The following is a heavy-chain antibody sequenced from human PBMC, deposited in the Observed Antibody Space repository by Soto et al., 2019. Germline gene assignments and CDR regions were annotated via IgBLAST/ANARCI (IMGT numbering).Heavy chain of an antibody. CDR3: AKDPHYDFLFDY. CDR1: VFLFSSYG. J-gene: IGHJ4*02. CDR2: ISYDGSNK. V-gene: IGHV3-30*18. D-gene: IGHD3-3*01. Sequence: GGSLRLSCSASVFLFSSYGMHWVRQAPGKGLECVAVISYDGSNKYYADSVKGRFTISRDNSKNTLYLQMNSLRAEDTAVYYCAKDPHYDFLFDYWGQGTLVTVSS.